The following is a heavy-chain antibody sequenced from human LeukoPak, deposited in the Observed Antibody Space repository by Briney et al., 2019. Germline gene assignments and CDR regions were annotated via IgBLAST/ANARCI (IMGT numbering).Heavy chain of an antibody. J-gene: IGHJ6*02. CDR3: ARGEFGKGFYGMDV. CDR1: GCTFTSYD. V-gene: IGHV1-8*01. D-gene: IGHD3-10*01. Sequence: ASVKVSCKASGCTFTSYDINWVRQATGQGLEWMGWMNPNSGNTGYAQKFQGRVTMTRNTSISTACMELSSLRSEDTAVYYCARGEFGKGFYGMDVWGQGTTVTVSS. CDR2: MNPNSGNT.